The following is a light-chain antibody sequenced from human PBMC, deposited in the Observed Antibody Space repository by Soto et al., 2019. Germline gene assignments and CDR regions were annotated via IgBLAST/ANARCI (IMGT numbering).Light chain of an antibody. CDR3: CSYAGSFRV. CDR1: SSDVGSYNL. CDR2: EVS. J-gene: IGLJ3*02. Sequence: QSALTQPASVSGSPGQSITISCTGTSSDVGSYNLVSWYQQHPRKAPKLMIYEVSKRPSGVSNRFSGSKSGNTASLTISGLQAEDEADYYCCSYAGSFRVFGGGTQLPVL. V-gene: IGLV2-23*02.